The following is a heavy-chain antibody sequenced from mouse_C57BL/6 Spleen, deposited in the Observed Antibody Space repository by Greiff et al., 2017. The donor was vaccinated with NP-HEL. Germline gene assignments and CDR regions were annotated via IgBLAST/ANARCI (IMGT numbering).Heavy chain of an antibody. V-gene: IGHV1-64*01. CDR1: GYTFTSYW. D-gene: IGHD1-1*01. CDR3: AASYGSRLYYFDY. J-gene: IGHJ2*01. CDR2: IHPNSGST. Sequence: QVQLKESGAELVKPGASVKLSCKASGYTFTSYWMHWVKQRPGQGLEWIGMIHPNSGSTNYNKKFKSKATLTVDKSSSTAYMQLSSLTSEDSAVYYCAASYGSRLYYFDYWGQGTTLTVSS.